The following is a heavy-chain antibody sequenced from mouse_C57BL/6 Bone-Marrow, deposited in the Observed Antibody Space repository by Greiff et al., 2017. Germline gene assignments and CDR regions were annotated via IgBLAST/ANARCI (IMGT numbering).Heavy chain of an antibody. V-gene: IGHV14-3*01. CDR1: GFNIKNTY. Sequence: EVQLQQSVAELVRPGASVKLSCTASGFNIKNTYMHWVKQRPEQGLEWIGRIDPANGNTKYAPKFQGKDTITADTSSNTAYLQLSSLTSEDTAIYYCARNYYGSSYVGVFFDYWGQGTTLTVSS. CDR2: IDPANGNT. D-gene: IGHD1-1*01. CDR3: ARNYYGSSYVGVFFDY. J-gene: IGHJ2*01.